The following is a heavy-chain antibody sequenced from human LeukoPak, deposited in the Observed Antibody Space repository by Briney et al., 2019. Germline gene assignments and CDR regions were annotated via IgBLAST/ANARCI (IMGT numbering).Heavy chain of an antibody. D-gene: IGHD3-10*01. CDR3: ARHSGVRGYYYGMDV. CDR1: GFTFSDHY. V-gene: IGHV3-11*01. Sequence: GGSLRLSCAASGFTFSDHYMSWIRQAPGKGLEWVSYISRSGSTLYYADSVKGRFTISRDNAKNSLYLQMNSLRAEDTAVYYCARHSGVRGYYYGMDVWGQGTTVTVSS. CDR2: ISRSGSTL. J-gene: IGHJ6*02.